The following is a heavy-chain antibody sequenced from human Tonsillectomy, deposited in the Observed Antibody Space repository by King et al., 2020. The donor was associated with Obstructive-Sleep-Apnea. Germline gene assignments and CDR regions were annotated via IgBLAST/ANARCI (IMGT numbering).Heavy chain of an antibody. D-gene: IGHD1-26*01. CDR2: IIPILGIA. CDR1: GGTFSSYA. Sequence: QLVQSGAEVKKPGSSVKVSCKASGGTFSSYAISWVRQAPGQGLEWMGRIIPILGIANYAQKFQGRVTITADKSTSTAYMELSSLRSEDTAVYYCASFLKGGSSNDYWGQGTLVTVSS. CDR3: ASFLKGGSSNDY. V-gene: IGHV1-69*04. J-gene: IGHJ4*02.